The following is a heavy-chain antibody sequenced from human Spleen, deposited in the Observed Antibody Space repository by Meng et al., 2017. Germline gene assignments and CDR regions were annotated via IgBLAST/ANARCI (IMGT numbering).Heavy chain of an antibody. CDR3: ARGSLVPAGLVPGQYYYYYGMDV. CDR2: IIPIFGTT. V-gene: IGHV1-69*13. CDR1: GGTFSNYG. Sequence: SVKVSCKASGGTFSNYGIGWVRQAPGQGLEWMGGIIPIFGTTTYAQKFQGRVTISADESTGTVYMELSDLTSEDTAKYYCARGSLVPAGLVPGQYYYYYGMDVWGQGTTVTVSS. D-gene: IGHD2-2*01. J-gene: IGHJ6*02.